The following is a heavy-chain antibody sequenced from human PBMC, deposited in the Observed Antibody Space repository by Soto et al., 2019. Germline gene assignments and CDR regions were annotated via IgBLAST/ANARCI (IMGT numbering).Heavy chain of an antibody. V-gene: IGHV3-30*04. CDR1: GFIINNYA. J-gene: IGHJ6*02. CDR2: ISYDGSNR. D-gene: IGHD3-3*01. Sequence: QVQLVESGGGVVQPGRSLRVSCAASGFIINNYAMHWVRQTPGKGLEWVAVISYDGSNRYYADSVQGRFTISRDNSKNTLYMEMNNLRPDDTAVYYCASRQDFGGPHYYYWMDVWGQGTTVTVSS. CDR3: ASRQDFGGPHYYYWMDV.